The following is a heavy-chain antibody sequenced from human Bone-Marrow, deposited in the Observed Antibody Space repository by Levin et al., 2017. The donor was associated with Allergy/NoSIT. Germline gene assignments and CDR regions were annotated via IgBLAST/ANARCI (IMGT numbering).Heavy chain of an antibody. D-gene: IGHD3-22*01. CDR3: ARYYYDSSGYYGFDY. CDR2: IYYSGST. CDR1: GGSISSGGYY. V-gene: IGHV4-31*03. Sequence: SETLSLTCTVSGGSISSGGYYWSWIRQHPGKGLEWIGYIYYSGSTYYNPSLKSRVTISVDTSKNQFSLKLSSVTAADTAVYYCARYYYDSSGYYGFDYWGQGTLVTVSS. J-gene: IGHJ4*02.